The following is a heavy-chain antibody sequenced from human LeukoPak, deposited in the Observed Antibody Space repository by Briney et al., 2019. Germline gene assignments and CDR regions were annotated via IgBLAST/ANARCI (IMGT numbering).Heavy chain of an antibody. D-gene: IGHD3-10*01. CDR3: ASLTGIRGIIAYYFDS. J-gene: IGHJ4*02. CDR2: IYPGDSDT. V-gene: IGHV5-51*01. Sequence: GESLKISCKGSGYSFTNYWIGWVRQMPGKGLEWMGIIYPGDSDTKYSPSFQGQVTISADKSINTAYLQWSSLKASDTAIYYCASLTGIRGIIAYYFDSWGQGTLVTVSS. CDR1: GYSFTNYW.